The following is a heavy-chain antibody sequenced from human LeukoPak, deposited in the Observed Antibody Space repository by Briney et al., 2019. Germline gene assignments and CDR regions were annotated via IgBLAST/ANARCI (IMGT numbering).Heavy chain of an antibody. J-gene: IGHJ6*03. V-gene: IGHV3-30*04. Sequence: GGSLRLSCAASGFTFSSYAMHWVRQAPGKGLEWVAVISYDGSNKYYADSVKGRFTISRDNSKNTLYLQMNSLRAEDTAVYYCAREFPNCSSTSCYHDYYYMDVWGKGTTVTVSS. CDR2: ISYDGSNK. CDR1: GFTFSSYA. D-gene: IGHD2-2*01. CDR3: AREFPNCSSTSCYHDYYYMDV.